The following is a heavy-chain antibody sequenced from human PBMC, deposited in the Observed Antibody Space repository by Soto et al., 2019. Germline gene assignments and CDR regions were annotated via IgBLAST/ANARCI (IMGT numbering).Heavy chain of an antibody. CDR3: AKDKGIVGATIDP. Sequence: QLGGSLRLSCAASGFTFSSYGMHWVRQAPGKGLEWVAVISYDGSNKYYADSVKGRFTISRDNSKNTLYLQMNSLRAEDTAVYYCAKDKGIVGATIDPWGQGTLVTVSS. D-gene: IGHD1-26*01. V-gene: IGHV3-30*18. CDR1: GFTFSSYG. J-gene: IGHJ5*02. CDR2: ISYDGSNK.